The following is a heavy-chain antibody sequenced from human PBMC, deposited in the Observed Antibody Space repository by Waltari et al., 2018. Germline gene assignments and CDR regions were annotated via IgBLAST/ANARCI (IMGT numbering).Heavy chain of an antibody. D-gene: IGHD6-13*01. CDR3: AREGSSWTPFDC. CDR2: ISSSSRFI. J-gene: IGHJ4*02. Sequence: EVQLVESGGGLVKPGGSLRLSCAASGFNFRTYTMNWVRQAPGKGPEGVSYISSSSRFIYYADSMKGRFTISRDNAKNSLYLQMDSLRVEDTATYYCAREGSSWTPFDCWGQGTQVTVSS. CDR1: GFNFRTYT. V-gene: IGHV3-21*01.